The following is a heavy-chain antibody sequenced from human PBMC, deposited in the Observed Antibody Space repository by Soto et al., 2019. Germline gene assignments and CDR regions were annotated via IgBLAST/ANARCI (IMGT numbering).Heavy chain of an antibody. CDR2: MYHGGTT. D-gene: IGHD2-15*01. J-gene: IGHJ4*01. Sequence: SETLSLTCTVSGYSMSSDSYWGWIRQPPGKGPEWIASMYHGGTTFYNPSLKSRVTMSIDTSSNQFSLRLTSVTAADTAVYYCARVHVMVVAGSTFDYWGHGIMVTVSS. CDR1: GYSMSSDSY. V-gene: IGHV4-38-2*02. CDR3: ARVHVMVVAGSTFDY.